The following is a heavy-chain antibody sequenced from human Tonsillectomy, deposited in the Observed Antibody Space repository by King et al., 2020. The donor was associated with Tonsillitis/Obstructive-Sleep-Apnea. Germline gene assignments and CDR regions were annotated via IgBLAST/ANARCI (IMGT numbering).Heavy chain of an antibody. J-gene: IGHJ2*01. V-gene: IGHV1-69*10. CDR3: ARDKEQEGSGYCSYWYFDL. CDR2: IIPILGIA. Sequence: QLVQSGAEVKKPGSSVKVSCKASGGTFSSYAISWVRQAPGQGLEWMGGIIPILGIANYAQKFQGGVTITADKSTSTAYMELSSLRSEDTAVYYCARDKEQEGSGYCSYWYFDLWGRGTLGTVSS. D-gene: IGHD3-22*01. CDR1: GGTFSSYA.